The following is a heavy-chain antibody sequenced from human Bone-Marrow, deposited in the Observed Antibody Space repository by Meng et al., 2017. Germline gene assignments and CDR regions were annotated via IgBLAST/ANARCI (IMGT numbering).Heavy chain of an antibody. D-gene: IGHD5-24*01. CDR2: IYYSGST. CDR3: ARVETATTNPYFDY. J-gene: IGHJ4*02. CDR1: GGSISSGDYY. V-gene: IGHV4-30-4*01. Sequence: QVQLQESGPGLVKPSQTLSLTCTVSGGSISSGDYYWSWIRQPPGRGLEWIGYIYYSGSTYYNPSLRSRVTISVDTSKNQFSLILTSVTAADTAVYFCARVETATTNPYFDYWGQGTLVTV.